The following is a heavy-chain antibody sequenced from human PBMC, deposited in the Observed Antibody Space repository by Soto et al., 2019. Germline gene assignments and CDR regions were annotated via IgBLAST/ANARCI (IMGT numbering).Heavy chain of an antibody. J-gene: IGHJ6*02. CDR2: IYYSGST. CDR3: ARLWYGNYGMDV. V-gene: IGHV4-39*01. CDR1: GGSISSSSYY. Sequence: SETLSLTCTVSGGSISSSSYYWGWIRQPPGKGLEWIGSIYYSGSTYYNPSPKSRVTISVDTSKNQFSLKLSSVTAADTAVYYCARLWYGNYGMDVWGQGTTVTVSS. D-gene: IGHD6-13*01.